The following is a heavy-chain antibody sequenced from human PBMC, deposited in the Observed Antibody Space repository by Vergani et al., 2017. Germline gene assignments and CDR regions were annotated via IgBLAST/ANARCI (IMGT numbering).Heavy chain of an antibody. D-gene: IGHD3-9*01. Sequence: QLQLQESAPGLVKPSGTLSLTCIVSDGSITDGSSYWDWIRQPPGKGLEWIGSIYFSGSAYYNPSLKSRVTISQDASKSQFSLKIKSVTAADTALYFCARDLRDDIMIGPDNMPFDSWGQGTLVTVSS. CDR3: ARDLRDDIMIGPDNMPFDS. V-gene: IGHV4-39*07. J-gene: IGHJ4*02. CDR2: IYFSGSA. CDR1: DGSITDGSSY.